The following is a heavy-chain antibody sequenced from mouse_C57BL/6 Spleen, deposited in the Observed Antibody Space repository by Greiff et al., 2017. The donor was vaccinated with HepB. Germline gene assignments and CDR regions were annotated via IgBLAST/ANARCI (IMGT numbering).Heavy chain of an antibody. CDR3: ARERVPVGYGGYYFDY. D-gene: IGHD2-2*01. V-gene: IGHV1-53*01. Sequence: QVQLQQPGAELVKPGASVKLSCKASGYTFTSYWMHWVKQRPGQGLEWIGNINPSNGGTNYNEKVKSQATLTVDKASSTSYMQLSSLTSEDSAVYYCARERVPVGYGGYYFDYWGQGTTLTVSS. J-gene: IGHJ2*01. CDR1: GYTFTSYW. CDR2: INPSNGGT.